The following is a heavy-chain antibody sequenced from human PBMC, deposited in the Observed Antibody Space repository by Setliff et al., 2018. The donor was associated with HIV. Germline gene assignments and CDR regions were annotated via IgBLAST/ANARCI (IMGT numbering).Heavy chain of an antibody. V-gene: IGHV4-59*11. CDR2: IYYSGST. Sequence: PSETLSLTCTVSGGSISSHYWSWIRQPPGKGLEWIGTIYYSGSTNYNPSLKSRVTISVDTSKNQSSLKLSSVTAADTALYYCARDGRDGSGYRTFDYWGRGTLVTVSS. J-gene: IGHJ4*02. CDR3: ARDGRDGSGYRTFDY. CDR1: GGSISSHY. D-gene: IGHD3-22*01.